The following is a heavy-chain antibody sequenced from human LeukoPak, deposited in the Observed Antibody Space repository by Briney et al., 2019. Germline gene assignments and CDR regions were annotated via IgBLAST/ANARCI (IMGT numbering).Heavy chain of an antibody. D-gene: IGHD2-15*01. J-gene: IGHJ6*02. CDR3: ARDVYRAVVGDAAVRYYGMDV. Sequence: ASVKVSCKASGYTFTSYGISWVRQAPGQGPEWMGWIAAYSGNTDYAQKFRGRVTVTTDTSTSTAYMELRSLRSDDTAVYYCARDVYRAVVGDAAVRYYGMDVWGQGTTVTVSS. V-gene: IGHV1-18*01. CDR2: IAAYSGNT. CDR1: GYTFTSYG.